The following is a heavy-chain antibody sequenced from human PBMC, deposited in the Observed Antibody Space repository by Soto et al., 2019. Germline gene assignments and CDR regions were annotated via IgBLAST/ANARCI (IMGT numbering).Heavy chain of an antibody. J-gene: IGHJ6*03. CDR2: IRSKTNNYAT. CDR3: TRHAGGQDEHSFYYYFMDV. CDR1: GFPLSASA. D-gene: IGHD2-15*01. Sequence: VQLVESGGGLVRSGGSLKLACLAFGFPLSASAIHWVRKASGKGLEWVGRIRSKTNNYATTYGAPVRGRFTLSRDDSKNTAYLQTNNLESDDAAVYYCTRHAGGQDEHSFYYYFMDVWGKGTTVSV. V-gene: IGHV3-73*01.